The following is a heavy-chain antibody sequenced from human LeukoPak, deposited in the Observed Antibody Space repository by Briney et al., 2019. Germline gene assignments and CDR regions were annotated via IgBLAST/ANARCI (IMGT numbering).Heavy chain of an antibody. CDR3: ARADEGYYYYMDV. Sequence: ASVKVSCKASGYTFTSYDINWVRQATGQGLEWMGWMNPNSGNTGYAQKFQGRVTITTDESTSTAYMELSSLRSEDTAVYYCARADEGYYYYMDVWGKGTTVTVSS. V-gene: IGHV1-8*01. CDR1: GYTFTSYD. CDR2: MNPNSGNT. J-gene: IGHJ6*03.